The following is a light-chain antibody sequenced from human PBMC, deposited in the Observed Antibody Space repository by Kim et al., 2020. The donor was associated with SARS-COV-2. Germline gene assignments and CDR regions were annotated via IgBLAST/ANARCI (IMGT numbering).Light chain of an antibody. J-gene: IGLJ2*01. V-gene: IGLV3-25*03. CDR2: KDS. CDR1: ALPKQS. CDR3: QSADNSGTYPDLV. Sequence: GQTARITCSKDALPKQSAYWYQQKPGQAPVLVIYKDSERPSGIPERFSGSSSGTTVTLIISGVQAEDEADYYCQSADNSGTYPDLVFGGGTQLTVL.